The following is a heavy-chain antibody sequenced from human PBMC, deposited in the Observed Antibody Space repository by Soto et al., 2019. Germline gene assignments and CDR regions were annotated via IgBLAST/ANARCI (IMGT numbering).Heavy chain of an antibody. J-gene: IGHJ6*03. CDR3: AKDSPMVRGVYTQKDYYYYYMDV. Sequence: GGSLRLSCAASGFTFDDYAMHWVRQAPGKGLEWVSGISWNSGSIGYADSVKGRFTISRDNAKNSLYLQMNSLRAEDTALYYCAKDSPMVRGVYTQKDYYYYYMDVWGKGTTVTVSS. CDR2: ISWNSGSI. D-gene: IGHD3-10*01. CDR1: GFTFDDYA. V-gene: IGHV3-9*01.